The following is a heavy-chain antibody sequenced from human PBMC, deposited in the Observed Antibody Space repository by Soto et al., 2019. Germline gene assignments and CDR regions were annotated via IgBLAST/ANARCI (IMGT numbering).Heavy chain of an antibody. CDR3: AVREAARFELNY. CDR1: GGSISSSSYY. D-gene: IGHD6-6*01. V-gene: IGHV4-39*01. Sequence: QLQLQESGPGLVKPSETLSLTCTVSGGSISSSSYYWGWIRQPPGKGLEWIGSIYYSGSTYYNPSLKSRVTISVDTSKNQFSLKLSSVTAADTAVYYCAVREAARFELNYWGQGTLVTVSS. CDR2: IYYSGST. J-gene: IGHJ4*02.